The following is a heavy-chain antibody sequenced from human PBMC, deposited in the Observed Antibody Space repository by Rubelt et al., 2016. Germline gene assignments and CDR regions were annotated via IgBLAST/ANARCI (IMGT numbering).Heavy chain of an antibody. CDR2: IYSGGST. CDR3: ARDNWFDP. V-gene: IGHV3-53*05. Sequence: GEGLEWVSVIYSGGSTYYADSVKGRFTISRDNSKNTLYLQMNSLRAEDTAVYYCARDNWFDPWGQGTLVTVSS. J-gene: IGHJ5*02.